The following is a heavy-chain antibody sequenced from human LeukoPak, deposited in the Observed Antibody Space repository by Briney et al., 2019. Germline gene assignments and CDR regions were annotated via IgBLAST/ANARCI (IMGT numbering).Heavy chain of an antibody. CDR2: IFYNGNT. CDR3: ARDANRGSFDK. Sequence: SETLSLTCAVYGGSFSGYYWSWIRQPPGKGLEWIASIFYNGNTYYNPSLKSRVTISVDTSKNHFSLTLSSVTAADTAVYYCARDANRGSFDKWGQGTLVAVSS. D-gene: IGHD2/OR15-2a*01. J-gene: IGHJ4*02. CDR1: GGSFSGYY. V-gene: IGHV4-34*12.